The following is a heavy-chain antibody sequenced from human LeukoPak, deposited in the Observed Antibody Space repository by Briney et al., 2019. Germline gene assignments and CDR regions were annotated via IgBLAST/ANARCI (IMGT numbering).Heavy chain of an antibody. Sequence: GESLKISCQGSGYTFTNYWIGWVRQMPGKGLAWMGIIYPGDSDTRYSPSFQGQVTISADKSISTAYLQWNSLKASDSAMYYCAIKHDVSWYSPFDYWGQGTLVTVSS. J-gene: IGHJ4*02. CDR3: AIKHDVSWYSPFDY. D-gene: IGHD6-13*01. V-gene: IGHV5-51*06. CDR2: IYPGDSDT. CDR1: GYTFTNYW.